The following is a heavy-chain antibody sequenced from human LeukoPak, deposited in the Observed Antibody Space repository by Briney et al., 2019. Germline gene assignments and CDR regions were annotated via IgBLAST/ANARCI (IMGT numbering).Heavy chain of an antibody. J-gene: IGHJ4*02. CDR3: ARRSAAGPIDY. Sequence: SETLSLTCTVSGGSISSSSYYWGWIRQPPGKGLEWIGSIYYSGSTYYNPSLKSRVTISVDTSKNQFSLKLSSVTAADTAVYYCARRSAAGPIDYWGQGTLVTVSS. CDR2: IYYSGST. V-gene: IGHV4-39*01. D-gene: IGHD6-13*01. CDR1: GGSISSSSYY.